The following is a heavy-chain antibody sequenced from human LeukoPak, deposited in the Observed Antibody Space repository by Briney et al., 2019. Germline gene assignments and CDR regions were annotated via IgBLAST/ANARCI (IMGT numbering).Heavy chain of an antibody. J-gene: IGHJ4*02. CDR2: TSSNSRDI. Sequence: GGSLRLSCAASGFSFSGNHMNWVRQAPGKGLEWVSYTSSNSRDIYYADSVMGRFTISRDNAKNSLYLQMNSLRAEDTAVYYCARDLPEITFGGADDYWGQGTLVTVSS. CDR3: ARDLPEITFGGADDY. CDR1: GFSFSGNH. V-gene: IGHV3-21*05. D-gene: IGHD3-16*01.